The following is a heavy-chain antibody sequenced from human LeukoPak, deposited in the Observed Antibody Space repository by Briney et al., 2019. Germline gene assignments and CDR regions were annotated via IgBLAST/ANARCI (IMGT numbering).Heavy chain of an antibody. CDR3: AGGNSMDV. V-gene: IGHV3-7*03. CDR2: IKSDGSGI. D-gene: IGHD1/OR15-1a*01. Sequence: GGSLRLSCAVSGFPFSNSWMYWVRQAPGKGLEGVANIKSDGSGISYVDSVKGRFIISRDNARNSLYLQMNSLRVEDTAVYFCAGGNSMDVWGKGTAVTISS. J-gene: IGHJ6*04. CDR1: GFPFSNSW.